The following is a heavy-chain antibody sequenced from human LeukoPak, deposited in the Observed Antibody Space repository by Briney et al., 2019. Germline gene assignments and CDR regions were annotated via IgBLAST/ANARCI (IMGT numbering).Heavy chain of an antibody. CDR1: GGSISTYY. J-gene: IGHJ3*02. V-gene: IGHV4-59*08. Sequence: SETLSLTRTVSGGSISTYYWSWIRQPPGKGLEWIGSMYYSGSTNYKPSLKSRVTISVDTSKNQFSLKLSSVTAADTAVYYCARHAYYYDRSGSYEAFDIWGQGTMVTVSS. D-gene: IGHD3-22*01. CDR2: MYYSGST. CDR3: ARHAYYYDRSGSYEAFDI.